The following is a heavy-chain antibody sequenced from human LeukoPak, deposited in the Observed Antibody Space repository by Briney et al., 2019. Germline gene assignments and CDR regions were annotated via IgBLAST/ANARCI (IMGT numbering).Heavy chain of an antibody. Sequence: SETLSLTCTVSGGSISSYYWSWIRQPPGKGLEWIGYIYYSGSTNYNPSLKSRVTISVDTSKNQFSLKLSSVTAADTAVYYCAVTRIASGSTGGALNWFDPWGQGTLVTVSS. J-gene: IGHJ5*02. CDR3: AVTRIASGSTGGALNWFDP. CDR2: IYYSGST. D-gene: IGHD1-14*01. V-gene: IGHV4-59*08. CDR1: GGSISSYY.